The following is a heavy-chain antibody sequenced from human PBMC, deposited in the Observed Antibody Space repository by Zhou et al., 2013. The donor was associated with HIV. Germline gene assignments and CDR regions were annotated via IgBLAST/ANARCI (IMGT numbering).Heavy chain of an antibody. J-gene: IGHJ6*03. CDR2: IYYSGST. Sequence: VQLQESGPGLVKPSETLSLTCTVSGGSISSHYWSWIRQPPGKGLEWIGYIYYSGSTNYNPSLKSRVTISVDRSKDQFSLKLSSVTAADTAVYYCARNREQQLWVYYYYMDVWAKEPRSPSP. CDR3: ARNREQQLWVYYYYMDV. V-gene: IGHV4-59*11. CDR1: GGSISSHY. D-gene: IGHD6-13*01.